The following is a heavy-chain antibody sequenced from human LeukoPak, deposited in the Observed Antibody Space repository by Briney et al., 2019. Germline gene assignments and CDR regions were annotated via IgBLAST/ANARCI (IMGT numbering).Heavy chain of an antibody. CDR3: ARLSDY. J-gene: IGHJ4*02. Sequence: SETLSLTCTVSGGAISNDNFYWGWIRQPPGKGLEWIGSINYCGITYYNPSLKSRVTISLDTSKTQFSLKLSSVTAADTAVYYCARLSDYWSQGTLVTVSS. CDR2: INYCGIT. V-gene: IGHV4-39*01. CDR1: GGAISNDNFY.